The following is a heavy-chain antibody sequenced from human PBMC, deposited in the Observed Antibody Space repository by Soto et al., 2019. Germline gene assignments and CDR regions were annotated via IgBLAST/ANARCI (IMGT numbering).Heavy chain of an antibody. CDR3: ARGMTTVTTYDY. CDR1: GGSISSGGYS. CDR2: IYHSRST. Sequence: QLQLQESGSGLVKPSQTLSLTCAVSGGSISSGGYSWSWIRQPPGKGLEWIGYIYHSRSTYYNPSRKSRVTISVDRSKNQFSLNLSSVPAADTAVYYRARGMTTVTTYDYWGQGTLVTVSS. D-gene: IGHD4-4*01. J-gene: IGHJ4*02. V-gene: IGHV4-30-2*01.